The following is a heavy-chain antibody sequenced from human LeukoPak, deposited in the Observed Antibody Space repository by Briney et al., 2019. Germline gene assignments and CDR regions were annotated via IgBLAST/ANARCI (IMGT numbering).Heavy chain of an antibody. CDR2: ISAYNGNT. J-gene: IGHJ4*02. CDR1: GYTFINYG. V-gene: IGHV1-18*01. CDR3: ARDTREYSSSRGVDY. Sequence: GASVKVSCKTSGYTFINYGIIWVRQAPGQGLEWMGWISAYNGNTNYAQKLQGRVTMTTDTSTSTAYMELRSLRSDDTAVYYCARDTREYSSSRGVDYWGQGTLVTVSS. D-gene: IGHD6-6*01.